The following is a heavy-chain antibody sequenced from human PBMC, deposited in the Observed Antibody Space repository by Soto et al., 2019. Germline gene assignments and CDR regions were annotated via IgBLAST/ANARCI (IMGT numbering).Heavy chain of an antibody. Sequence: EVQLVQSGAEAKKAGESLKISCKGSGYTFSSHWIAWLRQMPGKGLEWMGMIFPGDSATSYSSSLHGQDTFSVAKSINTAYLPWSILRASDTALYYCARLGDGQRVEVVASGFDYSLDVWGQGTTLTVS. CDR2: IFPGDSAT. CDR3: ARLGDGQRVEVVASGFDYSLDV. D-gene: IGHD2-21*01. V-gene: IGHV5-51*01. J-gene: IGHJ6*02. CDR1: GYTFSSHW.